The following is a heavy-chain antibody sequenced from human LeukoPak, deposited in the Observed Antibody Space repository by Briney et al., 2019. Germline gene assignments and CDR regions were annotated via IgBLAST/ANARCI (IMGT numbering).Heavy chain of an antibody. CDR2: INAGNGNT. J-gene: IGHJ5*02. D-gene: IGHD3-22*01. V-gene: IGHV1-3*01. CDR3: ASYYYDSSGPET. CDR1: GYTFTSYA. Sequence: ASVKVSCKASGYTFTSYAMHWVRQAPGQRLEWMGWINAGNGNTKYSQKFQGRVTITRDTSASTAYKELSSLRSQDTAVYYCASYYYDSSGPETWSQGTLVTVSS.